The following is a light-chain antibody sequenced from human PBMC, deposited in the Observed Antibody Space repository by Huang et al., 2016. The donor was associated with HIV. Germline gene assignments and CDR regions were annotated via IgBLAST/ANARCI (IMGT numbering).Light chain of an antibody. Sequence: EVLLTQSPATLSVSPGAKATLSCRSSQSVSTNVYWYQQKPGQAPRLLIYGASTRATGVPARFSGSGSGTEFTLTISSLQSEDSAVYYCQQYNSWPPLFTFGPGTKVDIK. CDR2: GAS. CDR3: QQYNSWPPLFT. V-gene: IGKV3-15*01. CDR1: QSVSTN. J-gene: IGKJ3*01.